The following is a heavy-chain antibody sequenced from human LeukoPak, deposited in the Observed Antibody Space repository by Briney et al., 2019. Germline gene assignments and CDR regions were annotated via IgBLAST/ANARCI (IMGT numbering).Heavy chain of an antibody. Sequence: GGSLRLSCAVSGFALSSAWLKGVRRPPRRGLEWGGHFKSKTATNYAAPVKGRFTFSSDDSQNTLYLQMSSLKTEDTAVYYCTTDLAAVGKGEFDYWGQGTLVTVSS. CDR3: TTDLAAVGKGEFDY. CDR2: FKSKTAT. CDR1: GFALSSAW. D-gene: IGHD6-13*01. J-gene: IGHJ4*02. V-gene: IGHV3-15*01.